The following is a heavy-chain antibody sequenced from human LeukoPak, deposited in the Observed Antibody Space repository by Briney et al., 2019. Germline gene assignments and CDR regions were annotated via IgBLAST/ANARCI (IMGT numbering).Heavy chain of an antibody. J-gene: IGHJ4*02. CDR3: ARVPHFDYGGNAGYFDY. CDR1: GFTFSSYE. D-gene: IGHD4-23*01. CDR2: ISSSGSTI. V-gene: IGHV3-48*03. Sequence: PGGSLRLSCAASGFTFSSYEMNWVRQAPGKGLEWVSYISSSGSTIYYADSVKGRFTISRDNAKNSLYLQMNSLRAEDTAVYYCARVPHFDYGGNAGYFDYWGQGTLVTVSS.